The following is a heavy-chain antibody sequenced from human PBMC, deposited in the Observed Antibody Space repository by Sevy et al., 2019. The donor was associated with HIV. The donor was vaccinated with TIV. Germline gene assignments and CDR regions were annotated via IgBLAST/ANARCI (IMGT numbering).Heavy chain of an antibody. D-gene: IGHD3-10*01. CDR3: ARSRVPLPPLSWFDP. Sequence: SETLSLTCTVSGGSISSYYWSWIRQPPGKGLEWIGYIYYSGSTNYNPSLKSRVTISVDTSKNQFSLKLSSVTAADTAVYYCARSRVPLPPLSWFDPWGQGTLVTVSS. J-gene: IGHJ5*02. CDR1: GGSISSYY. V-gene: IGHV4-59*01. CDR2: IYYSGST.